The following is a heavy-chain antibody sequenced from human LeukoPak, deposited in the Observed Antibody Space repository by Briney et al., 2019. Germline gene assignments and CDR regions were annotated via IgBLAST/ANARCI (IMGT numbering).Heavy chain of an antibody. CDR1: GFTVSSNY. V-gene: IGHV3-53*01. CDR2: IYSGGST. D-gene: IGHD2-8*02. CDR3: ARGGGVQYYFDY. J-gene: IGHJ4*02. Sequence: GGSLRLSCAASGFTVSSNYMSWVRQAPGKGLEWVSVIYSGGSTYYADSVKGRFTISRDNSKHTLYLQMNSLRPEGTAVYYCARGGGVQYYFDYWGQGTLVTVSS.